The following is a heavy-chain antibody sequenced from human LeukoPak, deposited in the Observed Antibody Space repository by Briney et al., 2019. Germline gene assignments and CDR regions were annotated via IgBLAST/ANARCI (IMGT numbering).Heavy chain of an antibody. D-gene: IGHD2-15*01. CDR2: INPNSGGT. J-gene: IGHJ3*02. V-gene: IGHV1-2*02. CDR3: ARDSIVVVAANGAFDI. CDR1: GYTFTGYY. Sequence: ASVKVSCKASGYTFTGYYMHWVRQAPGQGLEWMGWINPNSGGTNYAQKFQGRVTMTRDTSTSTVYMELSSLRSEDTAVYYCARDSIVVVAANGAFDIWGQGTMVTVSS.